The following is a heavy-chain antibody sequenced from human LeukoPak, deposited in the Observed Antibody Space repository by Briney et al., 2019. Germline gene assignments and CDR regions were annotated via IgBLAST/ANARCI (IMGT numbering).Heavy chain of an antibody. CDR2: ISGSGGST. CDR3: AKGGSSFLTRLDY. V-gene: IGHV3-23*01. CDR1: GFTFSSYA. D-gene: IGHD6-13*01. Sequence: TGGSLRLSCAASGFTFSSYAMTWVRQAPGKGLEWVSAISGSGGSTYYADSVKGRFTISRDNSKNTLYLQMNSLRAEDTAVYYCAKGGSSFLTRLDYWGQGTLVTVSS. J-gene: IGHJ4*02.